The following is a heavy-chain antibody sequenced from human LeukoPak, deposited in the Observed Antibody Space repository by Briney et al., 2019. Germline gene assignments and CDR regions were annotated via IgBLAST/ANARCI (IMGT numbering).Heavy chain of an antibody. CDR3: ARNILFAFDI. V-gene: IGHV3-23*01. J-gene: IGHJ3*02. CDR1: GFIFTNYA. CDR2: ITGSGTIT. Sequence: GSLRLSCAASGFIFTNYAFSWVRQAPGKGLGWVSGITGSGTITYYADSVKGRFTIPRDNSKNTLYLQVNSLRAEDTAMYYCARNILFAFDIWGQGTMVTVSS.